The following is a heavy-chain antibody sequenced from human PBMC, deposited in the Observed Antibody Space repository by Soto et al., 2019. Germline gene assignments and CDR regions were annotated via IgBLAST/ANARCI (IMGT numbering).Heavy chain of an antibody. J-gene: IGHJ6*02. CDR3: ARDGGGYYYYGMDV. Sequence: GGSLRLSCAASGFTFSSYSMNWVRQAPGKGLEWVSSISSSSSYIYYADSVKGRFTISRDNAKNSLYLQMNSLGAEDTAVYYCARDGGGYYYYGMDVWGQGTTVTVSS. V-gene: IGHV3-21*01. CDR2: ISSSSSYI. D-gene: IGHD3-3*01. CDR1: GFTFSSYS.